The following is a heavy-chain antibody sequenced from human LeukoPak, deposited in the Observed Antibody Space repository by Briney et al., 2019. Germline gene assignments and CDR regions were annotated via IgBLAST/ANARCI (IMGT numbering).Heavy chain of an antibody. CDR1: GFSFRNYA. V-gene: IGHV3-23*01. D-gene: IGHD3-10*01. CDR2: ISGISTGSGST. CDR3: AKGTTDYGSGYGMDV. J-gene: IGHJ6*04. Sequence: GGSLRLSCAASGFSFRNYAMNWVRQAPGKGLECVSAISGISTGSGSTFYADSVKGRFTISRDNSNNMSYLQMNSLRAEDTAVYYCAKGTTDYGSGYGMDVWGKGTTVTVSS.